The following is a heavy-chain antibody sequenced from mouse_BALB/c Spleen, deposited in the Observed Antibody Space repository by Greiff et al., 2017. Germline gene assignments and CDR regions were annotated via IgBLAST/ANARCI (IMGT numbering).Heavy chain of an antibody. J-gene: IGHJ4*01. V-gene: IGHV2-9*02. D-gene: IGHD2-14*01. CDR2: IWAGGST. Sequence: QVQLKESGPGLVAPSQSLSITCTVSGFSLTSYGVHWVRQPPGKGLEWLGVIWAGGSTNYNSALMSRLSISKDNSKSQVFLKMNSLQTDDTAMYYCARGTGYRYPYAMDYWGQGTSVTVSS. CDR1: GFSLTSYG. CDR3: ARGTGYRYPYAMDY.